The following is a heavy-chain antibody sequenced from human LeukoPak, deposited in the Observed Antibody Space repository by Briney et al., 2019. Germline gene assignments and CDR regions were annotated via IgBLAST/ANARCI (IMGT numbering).Heavy chain of an antibody. Sequence: ASVKVSCKASAGTFSSYAISWVRQAPGQGLEWMGWISAYNGNTNYAQKLQGRVTMTTDTSTSTAYMELRSLRSDDTAVYYCARVLANPLGVDYWGQGTLVTVSS. J-gene: IGHJ4*02. V-gene: IGHV1-18*01. CDR2: ISAYNGNT. D-gene: IGHD3-16*01. CDR3: ARVLANPLGVDY. CDR1: AGTFSSYA.